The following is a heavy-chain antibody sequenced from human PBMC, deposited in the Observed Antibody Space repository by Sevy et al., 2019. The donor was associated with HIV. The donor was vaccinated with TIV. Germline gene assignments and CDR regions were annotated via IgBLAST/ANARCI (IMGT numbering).Heavy chain of an antibody. J-gene: IGHJ4*02. Sequence: GGSLRLSCAASGFTFSNAWMSWVRQAPGKGLEWVGRIKSKTDDGTTDYAAPVKGRFTISRDDSKNTLYLQMNSLKTEDTAVYYCTTDYESDMSLYWGQGTLVTVSS. CDR3: TTDYESDMSLY. CDR1: GFTFSNAW. V-gene: IGHV3-15*01. CDR2: IKSKTDDGTT. D-gene: IGHD3-3*01.